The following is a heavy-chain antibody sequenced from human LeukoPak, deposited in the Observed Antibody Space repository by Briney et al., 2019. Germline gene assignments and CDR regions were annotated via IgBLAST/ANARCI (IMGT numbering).Heavy chain of an antibody. CDR2: ISSSSSYI. J-gene: IGHJ3*02. D-gene: IGHD1-26*01. CDR3: ARDLWSWDADDAFDI. V-gene: IGHV3-21*01. CDR1: GFTFSSYS. Sequence: GGSLRLSCAASGFTFSSYSMNWVRQAPGKGLEWVSSISSSSSYIYYADSVKGRLTISRDNAKNSLYLQMNSLRAEDTAVYYCARDLWSWDADDAFDIWGQGTMVTVSS.